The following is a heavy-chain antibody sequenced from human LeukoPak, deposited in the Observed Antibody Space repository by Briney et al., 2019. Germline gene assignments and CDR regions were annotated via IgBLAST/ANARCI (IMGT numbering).Heavy chain of an antibody. J-gene: IGHJ2*01. CDR3: ARARRYCDGDCSSGVYWYFDL. Sequence: SETLSLTCTVSGGSISNYYWTWIRQPAGKGLEWIGRIHSSGNSYYNPFLKSRVTMSVDTSKNQFSLTLTSVTAADTAVYYCARARRYCDGDCSSGVYWYFDLWGRGTLVTVSS. CDR2: IHSSGNS. V-gene: IGHV4-4*07. CDR1: GGSISNYY. D-gene: IGHD2-21*02.